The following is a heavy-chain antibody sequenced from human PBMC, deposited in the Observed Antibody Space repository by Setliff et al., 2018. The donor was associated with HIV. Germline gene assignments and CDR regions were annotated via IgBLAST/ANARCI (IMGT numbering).Heavy chain of an antibody. CDR3: ARHAGPRSFWSGYSSGMDV. J-gene: IGHJ6*03. CDR2: IHHTGST. Sequence: PSETLSLTCAVSGGSISSSHWWSWVRQPPGKGLEWIGEIHHTGSTNYNPSLKSRGTISVDTSKKHFSLRLSSVTAADTATYYCARHAGPRSFWSGYSSGMDVWGKGTTVTVSS. CDR1: GGSISSSHW. D-gene: IGHD3-3*01. V-gene: IGHV4-4*02.